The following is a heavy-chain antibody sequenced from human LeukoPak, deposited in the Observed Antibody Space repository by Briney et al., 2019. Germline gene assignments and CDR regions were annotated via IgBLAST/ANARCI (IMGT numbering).Heavy chain of an antibody. CDR1: GYSFTNYW. CDR2: IYPGDHDT. J-gene: IGHJ4*02. V-gene: IGHV5-51*01. Sequence: GESLHISCKGSGYSFTNYWIGGLRQMPGKGLEWMGIIYPGDHDTRYSPSFQGQVTISADRSISSAYLHWSSLKASDTAMYSCARQYYYDSSGYSPGYWGQGTLVTVSS. CDR3: ARQYYYDSSGYSPGY. D-gene: IGHD3-22*01.